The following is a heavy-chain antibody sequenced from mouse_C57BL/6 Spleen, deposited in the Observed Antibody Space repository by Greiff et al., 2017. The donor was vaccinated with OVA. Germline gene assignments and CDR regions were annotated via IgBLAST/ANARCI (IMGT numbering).Heavy chain of an antibody. CDR3: ARSYYGSSFPPSY. V-gene: IGHV1-50*01. CDR2: IDPSDSYT. J-gene: IGHJ2*01. D-gene: IGHD1-1*01. CDR1: GYTFTSYW. Sequence: QVQLQQPGAELVKPGASVKLSCKASGYTFTSYWMQWVKQRPGQGLEWIGEIDPSDSYTNYNQKFKGKATLTVDTSSSTAYMQLSSLTSEDSAVYYCARSYYGSSFPPSYWGQGTTLTVSA.